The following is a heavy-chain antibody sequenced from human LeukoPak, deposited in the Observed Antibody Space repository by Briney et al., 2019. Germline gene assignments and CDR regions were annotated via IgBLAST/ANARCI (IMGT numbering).Heavy chain of an antibody. V-gene: IGHV4-59*01. J-gene: IGHJ4*02. Sequence: SETLSLTCTASGGSISSYYWSWIRQPPGKGLEWIGYIYYSGSTNYNPSLKSRVTISVDTSKNQFSLKLSSVTAADTAVYYCARAKGYYDSSGYSLDYWGQGTLVTVSS. D-gene: IGHD3-22*01. CDR3: ARAKGYYDSSGYSLDY. CDR2: IYYSGST. CDR1: GGSISSYY.